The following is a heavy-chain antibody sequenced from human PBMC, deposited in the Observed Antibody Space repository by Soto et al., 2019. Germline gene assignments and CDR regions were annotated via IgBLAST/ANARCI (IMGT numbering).Heavy chain of an antibody. Sequence: PSQSRSLTCAVSGGSFTSNNWWTWVRQPPGQGLEWIGEIYRTGSTNYNPSLKSRVTTTLDKSENKFSLKVTSPTAADTAVYYCPSRDPGYSVDFWGQGTLVTVSS. V-gene: IGHV4-4*02. J-gene: IGHJ4*02. CDR3: PSRDPGYSVDF. D-gene: IGHD5-12*01. CDR1: GGSFTSNNW. CDR2: IYRTGST.